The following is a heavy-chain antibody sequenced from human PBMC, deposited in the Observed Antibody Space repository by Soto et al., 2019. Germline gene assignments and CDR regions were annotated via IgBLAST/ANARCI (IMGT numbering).Heavy chain of an antibody. CDR2: MNEDGGTT. V-gene: IGHV3-74*01. Sequence: GGSLRLSCAASGFTFSSYWMHWVRQAPGKGLVWVSHMNEDGGTTDYADSVKGRFTIPRDNAKNTLYLQMNSLRVEDTAVYYCASDLSGRADVWGQGTTVTVSS. CDR3: ASDLSGRADV. D-gene: IGHD3-10*01. CDR1: GFTFSSYW. J-gene: IGHJ6*02.